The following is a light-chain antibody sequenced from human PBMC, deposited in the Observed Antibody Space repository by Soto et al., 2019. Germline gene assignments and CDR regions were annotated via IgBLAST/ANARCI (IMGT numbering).Light chain of an antibody. V-gene: IGKV3-20*01. Sequence: EIVLTQSPGTLSLSAGERVTLSCRASQSVKSGFVAWYQHKPGQAPRLLIYGASNRATGIPDRFSGGGSGTDFTLTISRLEPEDYAVYYCQHYRTSPQTFGQGTKLEI. CDR3: QHYRTSPQT. J-gene: IGKJ2*01. CDR2: GAS. CDR1: QSVKSGF.